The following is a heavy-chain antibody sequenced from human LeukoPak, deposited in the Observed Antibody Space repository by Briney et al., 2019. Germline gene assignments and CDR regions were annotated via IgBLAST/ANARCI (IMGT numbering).Heavy chain of an antibody. Sequence: GGSLRLSCAASGFTFSSNYMSWVRQAPGKGLEWVSVIYSGGSTYYADCVKGRFTISRDNSKNTLYLQMNSLRAEDTAVYYCARVYSSGWPSDYWGQGTLVTVSS. CDR1: GFTFSSNY. CDR3: ARVYSSGWPSDY. CDR2: IYSGGST. V-gene: IGHV3-53*01. J-gene: IGHJ4*02. D-gene: IGHD6-19*01.